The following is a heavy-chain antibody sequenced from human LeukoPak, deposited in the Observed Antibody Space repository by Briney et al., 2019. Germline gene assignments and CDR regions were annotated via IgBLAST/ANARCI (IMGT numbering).Heavy chain of an antibody. CDR2: INPNSGGT. V-gene: IGHV1-2*06. CDR3: ARVYGSGSLDY. Sequence: ASVKVSCKASGCTFTGYYMHWVRQAPGQGLEWMGRINPNSGGTNYAQKFQGRVTMTRDTSISTAYMELSRLRSDDAAVYYCARVYGSGSLDYWGQGTLVTVSS. CDR1: GCTFTGYY. D-gene: IGHD3-10*01. J-gene: IGHJ4*02.